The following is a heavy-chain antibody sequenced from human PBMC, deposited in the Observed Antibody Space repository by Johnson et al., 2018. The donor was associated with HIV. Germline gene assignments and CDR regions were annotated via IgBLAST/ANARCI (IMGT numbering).Heavy chain of an antibody. V-gene: IGHV3-13*01. D-gene: IGHD3-10*01. CDR1: GFTFSSYD. Sequence: VQLLESGGGLVQPGGSLRLSCAASGFTFSSYDMHWVRQATGKGLEWVSAIGTAGDTYYPGSVKGRFTISRENAKNSLYLQMNSLRAGDTAVYSCARDLRFNRTVQGLIISSGAFDIWGQGTMVTVSS. CDR2: IGTAGDT. J-gene: IGHJ3*02. CDR3: ARDLRFNRTVQGLIISSGAFDI.